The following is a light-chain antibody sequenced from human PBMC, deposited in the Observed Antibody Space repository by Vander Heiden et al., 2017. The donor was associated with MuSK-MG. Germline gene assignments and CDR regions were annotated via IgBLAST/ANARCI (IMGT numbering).Light chain of an antibody. CDR1: TGAFTSGNY. CDR2: NKQ. Sequence: QPLVTPEPALTVSPGGTVTTTCASSTGAFTSGNYPKRVHRKPGQAHKARIYNKQNKHSWSPSRFSDSLRVGKAALTLSGVQTEDEAEYYCLLYYGGTRVFGGGTKLIVL. V-gene: IGLV7-43*01. J-gene: IGLJ3*02. CDR3: LLYYGGTRV.